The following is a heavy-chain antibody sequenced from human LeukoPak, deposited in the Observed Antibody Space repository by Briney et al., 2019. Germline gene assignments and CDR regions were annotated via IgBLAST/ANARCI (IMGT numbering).Heavy chain of an antibody. V-gene: IGHV3-21*01. Sequence: GGSLRLSCAASGFTFSSYSMNWVRQAPGKGLEWVSSISSSSSYIYYADSVKGRFTISRDNAKNPLYLQMNSLRAEDTAVYYCARDGDGYSTDFDYWGQGTLVTVSS. D-gene: IGHD5-24*01. CDR1: GFTFSSYS. CDR2: ISSSSSYI. J-gene: IGHJ4*02. CDR3: ARDGDGYSTDFDY.